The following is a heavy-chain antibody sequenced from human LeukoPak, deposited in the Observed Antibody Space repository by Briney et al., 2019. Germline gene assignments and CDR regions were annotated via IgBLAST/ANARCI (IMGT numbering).Heavy chain of an antibody. CDR2: ISGSGGST. CDR1: GFTFSSYA. CDR3: ARMTTVTTTFDY. J-gene: IGHJ4*02. V-gene: IGHV3-23*01. Sequence: PGGSLRLSCAASGFTFSSYAMSWVRQAPGKGLEWVSGISGSGGSTYYADSVKGRFTISRDNSKNTLYLQMNSLRAEDTAVYYCARMTTVTTTFDYWGQGTLVTVSS. D-gene: IGHD4-17*01.